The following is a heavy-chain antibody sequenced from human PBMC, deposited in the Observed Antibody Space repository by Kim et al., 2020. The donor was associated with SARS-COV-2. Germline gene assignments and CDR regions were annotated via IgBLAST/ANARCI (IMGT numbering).Heavy chain of an antibody. CDR1: GFSFSSFA. CDR2: ISYDGSNM. D-gene: IGHD6-13*01. J-gene: IGHJ4*02. CDR3: ARDAPVAAAGLDY. V-gene: IGHV3-30*04. Sequence: GGSLRLSCAASGFSFSSFAMHWVRQAPGKGLEWLSLISYDGSNMPYADSVRGRFTISRDNSKNTLYLQMDRLRAEDTALYYCARDAPVAAAGLDYWGQGTLVTVSS.